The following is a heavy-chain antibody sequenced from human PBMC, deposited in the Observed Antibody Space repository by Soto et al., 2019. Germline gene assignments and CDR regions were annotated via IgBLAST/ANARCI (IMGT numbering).Heavy chain of an antibody. Sequence: QVQLVQSGAEVKKPGASVKVSCKASGYTFATYGISWVRQAPGQGLEWMGWISAYTGNTNYAQKLQGRLSMTTDTSTTTAYMELRSLKSDDTAIYYRAREEPPGHFYYGMDVWGQGTTVTVSS. V-gene: IGHV1-18*01. CDR3: AREEPPGHFYYGMDV. CDR2: ISAYTGNT. D-gene: IGHD1-26*01. CDR1: GYTFATYG. J-gene: IGHJ6*02.